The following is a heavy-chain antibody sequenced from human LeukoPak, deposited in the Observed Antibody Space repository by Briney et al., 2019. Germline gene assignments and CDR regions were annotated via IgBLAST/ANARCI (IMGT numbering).Heavy chain of an antibody. CDR2: IIPIFGTA. V-gene: IGHV1-69*05. Sequence: ASVKVSCKASGGTFSSYAISWVRQAPGQGLEWMGGIIPIFGTASYAQKFQGRVTMTRDTSTSTVYMELSSLRPEDTAVYYCARVSYYDSSGYYWGQGTLVTVSS. CDR1: GGTFSSYA. J-gene: IGHJ4*02. CDR3: ARVSYYDSSGYY. D-gene: IGHD3-22*01.